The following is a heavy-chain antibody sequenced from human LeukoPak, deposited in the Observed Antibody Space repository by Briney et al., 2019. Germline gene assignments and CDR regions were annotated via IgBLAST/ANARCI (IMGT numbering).Heavy chain of an antibody. CDR1: GFTFSSYW. CDR3: ARDQRYCSSSSCPWEPFDY. V-gene: IGHV3-7*05. D-gene: IGHD2-2*01. J-gene: IGHJ4*02. CDR2: IKQDGSEK. Sequence: GGSLRLSCAASGFTFSSYWMSWVRQAPGKGLEWVANIKQDGSEKYYVDSVKGRFTITRDNAKNSLYLQMNSLRAEDTAVYYCARDQRYCSSSSCPWEPFDYWGQGTLVTVSS.